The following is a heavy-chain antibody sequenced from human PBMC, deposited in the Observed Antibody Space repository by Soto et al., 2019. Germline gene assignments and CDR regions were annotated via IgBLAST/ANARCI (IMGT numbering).Heavy chain of an antibody. Sequence: SETLSLTCTVXGGSISSGGYYWSWIRQHPGKGLEWIGYIYYSGSTYYNPSLKSRVTISVDTSKNQFSLKLSSVTAADTAVYYCARESYYGSGSYKAWFDPWGQGTLVTVSS. J-gene: IGHJ5*02. CDR1: GGSISSGGYY. CDR3: ARESYYGSGSYKAWFDP. V-gene: IGHV4-31*03. D-gene: IGHD3-10*01. CDR2: IYYSGST.